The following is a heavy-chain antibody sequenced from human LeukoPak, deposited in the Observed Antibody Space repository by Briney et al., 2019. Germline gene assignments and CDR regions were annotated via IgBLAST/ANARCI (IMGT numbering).Heavy chain of an antibody. V-gene: IGHV4-39*07. CDR1: GGSISSSSYY. Sequence: SETLSLTCTVSGGSISSSSYYWGWIRQPPGKGLEWIGSIYYSGSTYYNPSLKSRVTISVDTSKNQFSLKLSSVTAADTAVYYCARAIYDILTGYYYYFDYRGQGTLVTVSS. D-gene: IGHD3-9*01. J-gene: IGHJ4*02. CDR2: IYYSGST. CDR3: ARAIYDILTGYYYYFDY.